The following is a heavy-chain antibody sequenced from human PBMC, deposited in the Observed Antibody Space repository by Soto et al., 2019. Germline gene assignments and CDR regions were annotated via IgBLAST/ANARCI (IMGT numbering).Heavy chain of an antibody. J-gene: IGHJ4*02. CDR3: ARHSKLGRYFDWLLSGPDY. Sequence: QLQLQESGPGLVKPSETLSLTCTVSGGSISSSSYYWGWIRQPPGKGLEWIGSIYYSGSTYYNPSLKSRVTISVDTSKNQFSLKLSSVTAADTAVYYCARHSKLGRYFDWLLSGPDYWGQGTLVTVSS. V-gene: IGHV4-39*01. CDR2: IYYSGST. D-gene: IGHD3-9*01. CDR1: GGSISSSSYY.